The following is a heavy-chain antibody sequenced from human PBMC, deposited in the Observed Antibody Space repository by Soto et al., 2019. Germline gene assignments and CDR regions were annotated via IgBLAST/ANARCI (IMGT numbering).Heavy chain of an antibody. V-gene: IGHV4-61*01. CDR3: ARVGGYDFWSGPFDY. CDR1: GGSVSSGSYY. Sequence: QVQLQESGPGLVKPSETLSLTCTVSGGSVSSGSYYWSWIRQPPGKGLGGIGYIYYSGSTNYNPSLKSRVTISVDTSKNQFSLKLSSVTAADTAVYYCARVGGYDFWSGPFDYWGQGTLVTVSS. CDR2: IYYSGST. J-gene: IGHJ4*02. D-gene: IGHD3-3*01.